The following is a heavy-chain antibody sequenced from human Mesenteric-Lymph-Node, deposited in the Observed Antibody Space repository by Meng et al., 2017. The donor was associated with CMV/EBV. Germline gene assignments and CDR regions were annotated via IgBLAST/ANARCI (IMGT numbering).Heavy chain of an antibody. J-gene: IGHJ4*02. V-gene: IGHV3-21*01. Sequence: GESLKISCAASGFTFGSYNMNWVRQAPGKGLEWVASISSDYINYADSVKGRFTISRDNAKSSLYLQMNSLRAEDTAVYYCARGVTMIEVMYPLDYWGQGTLVTVS. CDR1: GFTFGSYN. CDR3: ARGVTMIEVMYPLDY. CDR2: ISSDYI. D-gene: IGHD3-22*01.